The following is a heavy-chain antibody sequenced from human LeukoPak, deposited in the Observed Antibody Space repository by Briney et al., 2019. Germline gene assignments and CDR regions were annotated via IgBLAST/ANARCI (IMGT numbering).Heavy chain of an antibody. CDR1: GGSISSSSYY. Sequence: SETLSLTCTVSGGSISSSSYYWGWIRQPPGKGLEWIGSIYYSGSTYYNPSLKSRVTISVDTSKNQFSLKLSSVTAADTAVYYCAFGRYDFWSDQYYFDYWGQGTLVTVSS. CDR2: IYYSGST. CDR3: AFGRYDFWSDQYYFDY. V-gene: IGHV4-39*01. D-gene: IGHD3-3*01. J-gene: IGHJ4*02.